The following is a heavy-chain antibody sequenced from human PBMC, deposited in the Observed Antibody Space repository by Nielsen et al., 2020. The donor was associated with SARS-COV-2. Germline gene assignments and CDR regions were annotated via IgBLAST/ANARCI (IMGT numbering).Heavy chain of an antibody. CDR2: ISHDGSNK. J-gene: IGHJ6*02. V-gene: IGHV3-30-3*01. CDR1: GFNFSTYA. D-gene: IGHD2-15*01. Sequence: GGSLRLSCAASGFNFSTYALYWVRQAPGNGLEWVAVISHDGSNKFYADSVKGRFTISRDNSKNTLYLQMNSLRAEDTAVYYCANSLLSLPYYGMDVWGQGTTVTVSS. CDR3: ANSLLSLPYYGMDV.